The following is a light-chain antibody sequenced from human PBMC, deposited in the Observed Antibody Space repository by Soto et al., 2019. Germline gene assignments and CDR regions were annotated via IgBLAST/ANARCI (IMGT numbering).Light chain of an antibody. CDR3: SSYTVSTDVV. CDR1: TSDFVNYNY. CDR2: EVS. Sequence: QSALTQPASLSGSPGQSVTISCSGTTSDFVNYNYVSWYQHHPGKAPQLILFEVSNRPSGVSSRFSGSKSGNTASLIISGLQAEDEAYYYCSSYTVSTDVVFGGGTKVTVL. V-gene: IGLV2-14*01. J-gene: IGLJ2*01.